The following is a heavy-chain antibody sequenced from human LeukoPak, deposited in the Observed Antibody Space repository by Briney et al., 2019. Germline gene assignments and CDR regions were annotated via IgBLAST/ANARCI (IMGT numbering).Heavy chain of an antibody. V-gene: IGHV4-59*10. CDR2: IYTSGST. CDR1: GGSFSSYY. D-gene: IGHD3-9*01. J-gene: IGHJ5*02. Sequence: PSETLSLTCAVYGGSFSSYYWSWIRQPAGKGLEWIGRIYTSGSTNYNPSLKSRVTMSVDTSKNQFSLKLSSVTAADTAVYYCARGLYDILTGYYRFDPWGQGTLVTVSS. CDR3: ARGLYDILTGYYRFDP.